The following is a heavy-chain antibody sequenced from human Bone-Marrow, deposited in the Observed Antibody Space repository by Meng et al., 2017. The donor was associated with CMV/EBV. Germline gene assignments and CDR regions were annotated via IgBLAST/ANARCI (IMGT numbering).Heavy chain of an antibody. D-gene: IGHD3-16*01. Sequence: GESLKISCAASGFTFSSYWMHWVRQAPGKGLVWVSRINSDGSSTSYADSVKGRFTISRDNAKNTLYLQMNSLRAEDTAVYYCAVRGAYYYYGMDVCGQGTTVTVSS. V-gene: IGHV3-74*01. CDR2: INSDGSST. CDR1: GFTFSSYW. CDR3: AVRGAYYYYGMDV. J-gene: IGHJ6*02.